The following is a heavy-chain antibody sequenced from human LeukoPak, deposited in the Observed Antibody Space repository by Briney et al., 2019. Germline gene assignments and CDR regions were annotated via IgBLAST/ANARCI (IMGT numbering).Heavy chain of an antibody. V-gene: IGHV3-21*04. Sequence: GNLSLSSAASAFTCSSNSMKWVGQAPGQGLEWFISISSSSSYVYYADSVKGRFTTSRDNTTNKVYLQMDSLRFKAADDYDSAQDLSCIRFDNWGQGTLVIVTS. CDR1: AFTCSSNS. CDR3: AQDLSCIRFDN. J-gene: IGHJ4*02. D-gene: IGHD2-21*01. CDR2: ISSSSSYV.